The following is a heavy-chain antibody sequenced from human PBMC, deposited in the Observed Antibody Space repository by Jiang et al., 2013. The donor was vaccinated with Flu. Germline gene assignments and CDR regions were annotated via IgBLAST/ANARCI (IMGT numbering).Heavy chain of an antibody. Sequence: GAEVKKPGASVKVSCRASGFTFRNSAIQWVRQARGQRLEWVGWIVVGTGKANYAQKLQERISITRDMSTSTSYMELTSLKSDDTAVYYCAADDTTRLQWGQGTLVTVSS. J-gene: IGHJ1*01. CDR2: IVVGTGKA. D-gene: IGHD1-1*01. CDR1: GFTFRNSA. V-gene: IGHV1-58*02. CDR3: AADDTTRLQ.